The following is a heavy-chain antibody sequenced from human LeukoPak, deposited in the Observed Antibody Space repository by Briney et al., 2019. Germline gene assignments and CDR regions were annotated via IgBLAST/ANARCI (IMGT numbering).Heavy chain of an antibody. V-gene: IGHV1-2*02. CDR3: ARADFIDAGPYLIGP. Sequence: ASVRVSCKTSGYSFTDYYIHWVRQAPGQGLEWMAWINTKTGRTSSARKFQGRVTMIRDPSITTVYMDMAWLTSDDTAIYFCARADFIDAGPYLIGPWGQGNLVTVSS. J-gene: IGHJ5*02. CDR1: GYSFTDYY. D-gene: IGHD3-3*01. CDR2: INTKTGRT.